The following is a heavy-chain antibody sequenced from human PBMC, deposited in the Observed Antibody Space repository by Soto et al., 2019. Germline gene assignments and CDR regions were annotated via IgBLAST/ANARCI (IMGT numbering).Heavy chain of an antibody. J-gene: IGHJ5*02. D-gene: IGHD5-12*01. V-gene: IGHV3-74*01. CDR1: GFNFNFYW. CDR2: ISGDGTIT. CDR3: VRDSPTNLEDPDTVASCFDP. Sequence: EALLVESGGGLVQPGGSLRLSCAASGFNFNFYWMHWVRQAPGKGLVWVSRISGDGTITNYADSVKGRLTISRDNAKNTLFLQIDSLTVEHTAVYYCVRDSPTNLEDPDTVASCFDPWGQGTQVTVSS.